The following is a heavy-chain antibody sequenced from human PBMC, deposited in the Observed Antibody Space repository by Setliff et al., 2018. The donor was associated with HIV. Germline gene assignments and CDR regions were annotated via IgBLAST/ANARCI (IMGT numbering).Heavy chain of an antibody. CDR1: GGSISSSSYY. CDR2: IYYTGSA. Sequence: PSETLSLTCTVSGGSISSSSYYWGCIRQPPGKGLVWIGSIYYTGSANYNPSLKSRVTMSVDTSKNQFSLKLSSVTAADTAVYYCASGYQYDSSGYYYVTPIDYWGQGTLVTVSS. CDR3: ASGYQYDSSGYYYVTPIDY. V-gene: IGHV4-39*01. D-gene: IGHD3-22*01. J-gene: IGHJ4*02.